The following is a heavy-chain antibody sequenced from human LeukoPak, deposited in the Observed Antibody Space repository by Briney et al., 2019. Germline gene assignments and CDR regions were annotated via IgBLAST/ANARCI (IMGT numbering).Heavy chain of an antibody. CDR1: GFTFSNYG. Sequence: PGGSLRLSCAASGFTFSNYGMHWVRQAPVKGLEWVALIRYDGSNTYYTDSVKGRFTISRDNSKNTLYLQMNSLRPEDTAIYYCARDFAYSGYRGFSDYWGQGTLVTVSS. J-gene: IGHJ4*02. D-gene: IGHD5-12*01. CDR3: ARDFAYSGYRGFSDY. V-gene: IGHV3-30*02. CDR2: IRYDGSNT.